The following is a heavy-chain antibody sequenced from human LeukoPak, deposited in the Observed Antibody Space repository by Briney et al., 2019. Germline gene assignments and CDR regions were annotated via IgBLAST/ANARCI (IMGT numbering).Heavy chain of an antibody. Sequence: GGSLRLSCAVSGFSFNNYWMTWVRQAPGKGLEWVASIRDDGRAEYYVDSVKGRFSISRDDAKNSLSLQMSSLRVEDTATYYCARIQLYHGDFDSWGQGTLVTVSS. D-gene: IGHD1-1*01. CDR3: ARIQLYHGDFDS. V-gene: IGHV3-7*01. CDR2: IRDDGRAE. CDR1: GFSFNNYW. J-gene: IGHJ4*02.